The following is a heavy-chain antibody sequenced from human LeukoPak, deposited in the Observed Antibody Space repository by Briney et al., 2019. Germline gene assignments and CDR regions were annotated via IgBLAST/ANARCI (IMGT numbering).Heavy chain of an antibody. CDR1: GFIFSDHY. V-gene: IGHV3-11*01. Sequence: PGGSLRLSRAASGFIFSDHYMGWIRQAPGKGLEWVSYIDKSGTNIDYADSVKGRFTVSRDNTRNSLFLQMNSLSAEDTAVYFCAREERRLYGNPDHWGQGTLVTVSS. CDR3: AREERRLYGNPDH. J-gene: IGHJ4*02. CDR2: IDKSGTNI. D-gene: IGHD2/OR15-2a*01.